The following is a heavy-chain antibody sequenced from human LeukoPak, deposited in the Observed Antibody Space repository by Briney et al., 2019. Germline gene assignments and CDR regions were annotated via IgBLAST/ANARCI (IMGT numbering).Heavy chain of an antibody. CDR3: ARGGAARLHFQN. CDR2: IYHSGST. D-gene: IGHD6-6*01. CDR1: GGSFSGYY. Sequence: SETLSLTCAVYGGSFSGYYWSWIRQPPGKGLEWIGCIYHSGSTNYNPSLQSRVTISVDTSKNQFSLNLNSVTAADTAVYYCARGGAARLHFQNWGQGTLVTVSS. J-gene: IGHJ1*01. V-gene: IGHV4-59*01.